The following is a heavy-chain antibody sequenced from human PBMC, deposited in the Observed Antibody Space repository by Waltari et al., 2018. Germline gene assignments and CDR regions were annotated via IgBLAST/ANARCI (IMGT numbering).Heavy chain of an antibody. J-gene: IGHJ4*02. D-gene: IGHD6-19*01. Sequence: QVQLVEAGGGVVQPGWSLTLTCGGSGFPFSNYAINWVRQAPGKGLEWVAIISYDAQYKYYADSVKGRTSISRDNHKNTAYLEMNSLRPEDTAVYYCSRGGQWLVLYSFDYWGQGTLVTVSS. V-gene: IGHV3-30*04. CDR3: SRGGQWLVLYSFDY. CDR1: GFPFSNYA. CDR2: ISYDAQYK.